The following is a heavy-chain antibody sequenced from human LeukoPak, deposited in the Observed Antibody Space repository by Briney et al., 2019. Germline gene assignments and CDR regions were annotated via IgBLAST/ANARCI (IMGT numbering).Heavy chain of an antibody. D-gene: IGHD6-13*01. CDR1: GFTFSSYT. CDR3: ARDHSSYWFDP. Sequence: PGGSLRLSCAASGFTFSSYTMNWVRQPPGKGLEWVSNIGTSSTTIYYADSVKGRFTISRDNSKNTLYLQMNSLRAEDTAVYYCARDHSSYWFDPWGQGTLVTVSS. V-gene: IGHV3-48*01. J-gene: IGHJ5*02. CDR2: IGTSSTTI.